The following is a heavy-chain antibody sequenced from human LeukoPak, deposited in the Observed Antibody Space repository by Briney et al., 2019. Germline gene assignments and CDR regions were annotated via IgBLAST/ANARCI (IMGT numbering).Heavy chain of an antibody. V-gene: IGHV3-23*01. Sequence: GGSLRLSCAASGFTFNNYGMGWVRQTPGKGLEWVATIGTSGANTYHADSVKGRFTISRDNSKSTLYLQMNSLRAEDTAVYHCAKKSGDHFHFDFWGQGSLVTVSS. CDR1: GFTFNNYG. J-gene: IGHJ4*02. CDR3: AKKSGDHFHFDF. CDR2: IGTSGANT. D-gene: IGHD2-21*01.